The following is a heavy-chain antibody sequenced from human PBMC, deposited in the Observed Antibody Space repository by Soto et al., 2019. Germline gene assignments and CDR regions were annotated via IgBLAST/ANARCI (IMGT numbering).Heavy chain of an antibody. CDR1: GFSLNNYG. D-gene: IGHD2-15*01. CDR2: ILFDGSDN. J-gene: IGHJ6*03. V-gene: IGHV3-30*18. CDR3: VKDMGYCSGGSCYWGAYFYYYMDV. Sequence: QVQLVESGGGVVQPGGSLRLSCAASGFSLNNYGMHWVRQAPGKGLEWVAVILFDGSDNWYADSVKGRFTISRDNSKNTLYLHMNSLTAEDTAVYYCVKDMGYCSGGSCYWGAYFYYYMDVWGKGTTVTVSS.